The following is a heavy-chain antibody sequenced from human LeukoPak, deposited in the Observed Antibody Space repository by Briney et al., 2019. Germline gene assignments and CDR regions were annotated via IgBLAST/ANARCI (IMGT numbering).Heavy chain of an antibody. D-gene: IGHD3-22*01. CDR2: IYYSGST. Sequence: SETLSLTCTVSGGSISSSSYYWGWIRQPPGKGLEWIGSIYYSGSTYYNPSLKSRVTISVDTSKNQFSLKLSSVTAADTAVYYCARQHSPYYYDSSGYAFDYWGQGTLVTVSS. J-gene: IGHJ4*02. CDR1: GGSISSSSYY. CDR3: ARQHSPYYYDSSGYAFDY. V-gene: IGHV4-39*01.